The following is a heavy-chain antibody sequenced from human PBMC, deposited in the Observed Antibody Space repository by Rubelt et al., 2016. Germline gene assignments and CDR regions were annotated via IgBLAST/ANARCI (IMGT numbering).Heavy chain of an antibody. Sequence: GGSLRLSCAASGFTFRSYAMNWVREAPGKGLEWVSAIGGSDERTYYADSVKGRFTISRDNSKNTVDLQMNSLRAEDTAVYYCAKDRARIPPGDTDYWGQGTLVTVSS. D-gene: IGHD2-2*02. V-gene: IGHV3-23*01. CDR2: IGGSDERT. CDR3: AKDRARIPPGDTDY. CDR1: GFTFRSYA. J-gene: IGHJ4*02.